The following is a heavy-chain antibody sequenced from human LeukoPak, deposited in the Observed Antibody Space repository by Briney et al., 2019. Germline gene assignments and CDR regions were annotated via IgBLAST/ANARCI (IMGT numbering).Heavy chain of an antibody. CDR2: ISRTSTYI. CDR3: ARVEDYDILSGFDY. Sequence: GGSLRLCCAASGFTLSYFGMNWVRQVPGKGLERVSSISRTSTYIYYADSVKGRFTISRDNAKNSLYLQMNSLRAEDTAVYYSARVEDYDILSGFDYWGQGTLVTVSS. CDR1: GFTLSYFG. D-gene: IGHD3-9*01. V-gene: IGHV3-21*01. J-gene: IGHJ4*02.